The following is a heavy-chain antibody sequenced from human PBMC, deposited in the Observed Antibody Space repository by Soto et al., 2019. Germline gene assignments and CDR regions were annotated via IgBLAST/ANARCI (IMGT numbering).Heavy chain of an antibody. CDR3: AKHFVNGEVDY. Sequence: GGSLRLSCAASGFTFSTYAMSWVRQPPGKGLEWVSIVSDGGSDAFYADSVKGRFAISRDNSKNTLYLQMNSLTAEDAAVYYCAKHFVNGEVDYWGQGTPVTVSS. D-gene: IGHD3-10*01. V-gene: IGHV3-23*01. CDR2: VSDGGSDA. J-gene: IGHJ4*02. CDR1: GFTFSTYA.